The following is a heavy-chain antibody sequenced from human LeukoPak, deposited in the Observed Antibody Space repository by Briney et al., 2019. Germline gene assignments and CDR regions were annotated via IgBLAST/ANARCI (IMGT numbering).Heavy chain of an antibody. J-gene: IGHJ4*02. D-gene: IGHD3-22*01. CDR1: GYTFTSYG. CDR3: ARAAYYYDSSGYWNFDY. CDR2: IIPILGIA. V-gene: IGHV1-69*04. Sequence: GPSVKVSCKASGYTFTSYGISWVRQAPGQGLEWMGRIIPILGIANYAQKFQGRVTITADKSTSTAYMELSSLRSEDTAVYYCARAAYYYDSSGYWNFDYWGQGTLVTVSS.